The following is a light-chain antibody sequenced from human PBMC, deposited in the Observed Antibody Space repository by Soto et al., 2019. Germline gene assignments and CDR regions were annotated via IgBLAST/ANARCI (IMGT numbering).Light chain of an antibody. Sequence: EIVLTQSPATLSLSPGERATLSCRASQSVSVFLAWYQQRPGQAPRLLIYDTHKRATGIPARFSSSVSGTDFTLTINSLEPEDSAVYYCQQRSNWPRVTFGQGTRLEIK. J-gene: IGKJ5*01. CDR2: DTH. CDR1: QSVSVF. V-gene: IGKV3-11*01. CDR3: QQRSNWPRVT.